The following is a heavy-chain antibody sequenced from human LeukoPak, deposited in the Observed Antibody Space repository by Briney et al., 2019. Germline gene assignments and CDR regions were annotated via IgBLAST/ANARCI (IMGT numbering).Heavy chain of an antibody. V-gene: IGHV1-69*04. D-gene: IGHD3-3*01. Sequence: SVKVSCKASGGTLSSYAISWVRQAPGQGLEWMGRIIPILGIANYAQKFQGRVTITADKSTSTAYMELSSLRSEDTAVYYCARDRYYDFWSANYGMDVWGQGTRSPSP. CDR1: GGTLSSYA. CDR3: ARDRYYDFWSANYGMDV. CDR2: IIPILGIA. J-gene: IGHJ6*02.